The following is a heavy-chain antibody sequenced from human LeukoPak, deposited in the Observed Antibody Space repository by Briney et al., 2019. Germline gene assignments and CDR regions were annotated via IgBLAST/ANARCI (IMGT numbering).Heavy chain of an antibody. CDR3: ARAPRFDWLLSNPDYFDY. J-gene: IGHJ4*02. V-gene: IGHV3-7*01. CDR1: GFTFGSYW. Sequence: GGSLRLSCAASGFTFGSYWMSWVRQAPGKGLEWVANIKQDGSEKYYVDSVKGRFTISRDNAKNSLYLQMNSLRAEDTAVYYCARAPRFDWLLSNPDYFDYWGQGTLVTVSS. CDR2: IKQDGSEK. D-gene: IGHD3-9*01.